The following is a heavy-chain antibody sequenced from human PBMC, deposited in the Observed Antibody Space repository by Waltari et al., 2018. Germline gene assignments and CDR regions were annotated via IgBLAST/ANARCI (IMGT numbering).Heavy chain of an antibody. J-gene: IGHJ6*02. CDR3: ARAPNWNYERRNYYGMDV. D-gene: IGHD1-7*01. V-gene: IGHV1-8*02. Sequence: QVQLVQSGAEVKKPGASVKVSCKASGYTFITYDINWVRQATGQGLEWMGWGNPNSGNTGYAQKVQGRVTMTRNTSITTAYMELSSLRSEDTAVYYCARAPNWNYERRNYYGMDVWGQGTTVTVSS. CDR1: GYTFITYD. CDR2: GNPNSGNT.